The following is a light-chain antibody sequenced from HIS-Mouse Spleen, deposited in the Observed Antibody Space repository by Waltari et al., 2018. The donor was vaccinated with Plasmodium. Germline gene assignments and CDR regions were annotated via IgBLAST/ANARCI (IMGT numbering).Light chain of an antibody. V-gene: IGLV3-25*03. J-gene: IGLJ3*02. CDR1: ALPKQY. CDR3: QSADSSGNHRV. CDR2: KDT. Sequence: SYELTQPPSVSVSPGQTARITCPGAALPKQYPYWYQQKPGQAPVLVIYKDTERPSGIPERFSGSSSGTTVTLTISGVQAEDEADYYCQSADSSGNHRVFGGGTKLTVL.